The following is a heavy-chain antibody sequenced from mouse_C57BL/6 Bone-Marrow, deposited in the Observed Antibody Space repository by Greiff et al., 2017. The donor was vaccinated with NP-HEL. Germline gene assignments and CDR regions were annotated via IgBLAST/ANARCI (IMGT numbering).Heavy chain of an antibody. CDR2: IWTGGGT. D-gene: IGHD1-1*01. Sequence: VQRVESGPGLVAPSQSLSISCTVSGFSLTSYAISWVRQPPGKGLEWLGVIWTGGGTTYNSALKSRLSISKDNSKSQVFLKMNSLQTDDTARYYCARNPYYYGSSYYAMDYWGQGTSVTVSS. CDR1: GFSLTSYA. V-gene: IGHV2-9-1*01. CDR3: ARNPYYYGSSYYAMDY. J-gene: IGHJ4*01.